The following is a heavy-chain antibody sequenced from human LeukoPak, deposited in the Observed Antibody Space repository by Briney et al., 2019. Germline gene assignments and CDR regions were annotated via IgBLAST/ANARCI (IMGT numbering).Heavy chain of an antibody. CDR1: GGSVSSYY. V-gene: IGHV4-59*02. J-gene: IGHJ4*02. CDR2: IYSSGST. D-gene: IGHD3-10*01. Sequence: SETLSLTCTVSGGSVSSYYWSWIRQPPGKGLEWIGYIYSSGSTNYNPSLKSRLTISVDASKNQFSLKLTSVTAADTAVYYCARAYYYGSGSYGLDYWGQGTLVTVSS. CDR3: ARAYYYGSGSYGLDY.